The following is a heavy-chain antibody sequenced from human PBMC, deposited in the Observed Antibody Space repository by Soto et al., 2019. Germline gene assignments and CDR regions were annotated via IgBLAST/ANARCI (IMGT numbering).Heavy chain of an antibody. CDR3: ARQFGYYDSSGYYPYYFDY. D-gene: IGHD3-22*01. Sequence: PSETLSLTCTVSGGSISSSSYYWGWIRQPPGKGLEWIGSIYYSGSTYYNPSLKSRVTISVDTSKNQFSLKLSSVTAADTAVYYCARQFGYYDSSGYYPYYFDYWGQGTLVTVSS. CDR1: GGSISSSSYY. V-gene: IGHV4-39*01. CDR2: IYYSGST. J-gene: IGHJ4*02.